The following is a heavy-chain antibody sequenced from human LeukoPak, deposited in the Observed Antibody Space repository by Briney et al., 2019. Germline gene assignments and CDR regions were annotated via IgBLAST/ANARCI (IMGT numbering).Heavy chain of an antibody. CDR1: GDSVSSNSAA. J-gene: IGHJ6*02. V-gene: IGHV6-1*01. Sequence: SQTLSLTCAISGDSVSSNSAAWNWIRQSPSRGLEWLGRTYYRSKWYNDYAVSVKGRITINPDTSKNQFSLQLNSVTPEDTAVYYCARDREYRDYYYYGMDVWGQGTTVTVSS. D-gene: IGHD6-6*01. CDR2: TYYRSKWYN. CDR3: ARDREYRDYYYYGMDV.